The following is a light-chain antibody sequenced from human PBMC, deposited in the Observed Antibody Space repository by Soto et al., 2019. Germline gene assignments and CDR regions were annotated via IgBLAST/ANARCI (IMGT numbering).Light chain of an antibody. CDR1: SYDVGGYNF. Sequence: QSVLTQPASVSGSPGPSITISCTGTSYDVGGYNFVSWYQQHPGKAPKLMIYEVSHRPSGVSNRFSGSKSGNTASLTISGLQAEDEADYYCSSYTSGSTLVVFGGGTKLTVL. CDR3: SSYTSGSTLVV. V-gene: IGLV2-14*01. CDR2: EVS. J-gene: IGLJ2*01.